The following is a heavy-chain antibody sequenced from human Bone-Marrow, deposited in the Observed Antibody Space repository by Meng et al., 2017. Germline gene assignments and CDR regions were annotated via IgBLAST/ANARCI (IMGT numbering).Heavy chain of an antibody. Sequence: GESLKISCAASGFTVSSNYMSWVRQAPGKGLEWVSVIYSGGSTYYADSVKGRFTISRDNSKNTLYLQMNSLRAEDTAVYYCARVTGPSWFDPWGQGTLVTVSS. D-gene: IGHD1-20*01. V-gene: IGHV3-66*02. CDR2: IYSGGST. CDR3: ARVTGPSWFDP. J-gene: IGHJ5*02. CDR1: GFTVSSNY.